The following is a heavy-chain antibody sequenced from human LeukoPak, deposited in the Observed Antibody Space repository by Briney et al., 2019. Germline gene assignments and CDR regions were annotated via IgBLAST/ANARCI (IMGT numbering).Heavy chain of an antibody. J-gene: IGHJ4*02. Sequence: SETLSLTCTVSSGSISTSNYYWGWVRQPPGKALEWIGNIFYSGSTYYSPSLKSRVTISLDTSRNQFSLKLTSVTAADTAVYYCARVAVAAREYFDYWGQGTLVTVSS. D-gene: IGHD6-19*01. CDR3: ARVAVAAREYFDY. V-gene: IGHV4-39*07. CDR1: SGSISTSNYY. CDR2: IFYSGST.